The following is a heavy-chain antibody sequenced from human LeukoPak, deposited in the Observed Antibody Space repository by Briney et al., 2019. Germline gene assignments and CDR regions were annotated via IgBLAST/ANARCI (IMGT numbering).Heavy chain of an antibody. CDR3: AVLGVTMIGGV. J-gene: IGHJ6*04. V-gene: IGHV3-48*03. CDR2: ISSSCSTI. CDR1: GFTFSSYE. D-gene: IGHD3-10*02. Sequence: GGSLRLSCAASGFTFSSYEMNWVRQAPGKGLEGVSYISSSCSTIYYADSVKGRFTISRDNAKNSRYLQMNRLSAEDTAVSYCAVLGVTMIGGVWGKGTPVTISS.